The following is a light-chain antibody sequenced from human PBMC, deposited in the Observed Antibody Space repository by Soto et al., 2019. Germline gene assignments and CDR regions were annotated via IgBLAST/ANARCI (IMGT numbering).Light chain of an antibody. V-gene: IGKV3-15*01. CDR3: QQYNNWPHT. CDR1: QSVSSN. CDR2: GAS. Sequence: EIVMTQSPATLSVSPGERATLSCRASQSVSSNLAWYQQKPGQAPRLLIYGASTRATGITSRFSGSGSGTEFTLTISSLQSEDFAVYYCQQYNNWPHTIGQGTKLEIK. J-gene: IGKJ2*01.